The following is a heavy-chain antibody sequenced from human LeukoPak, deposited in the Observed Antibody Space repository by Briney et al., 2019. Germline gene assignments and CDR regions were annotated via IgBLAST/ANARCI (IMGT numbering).Heavy chain of an antibody. V-gene: IGHV4-59*08. J-gene: IGHJ6*03. CDR1: GGSISSYY. D-gene: IGHD5-18*01. CDR3: ARQMDTAMVTGHYYYYMDV. CDR2: IYYSGST. Sequence: PSETLSLPCTVSGGSISSYYWSWIRPPPGKGLEWIGYIYYSGSTNYNPSLKSRVTISVDTSKNQFSLKLSSVTAADTAVYYCARQMDTAMVTGHYYYYMDVWGKGTTVTVSS.